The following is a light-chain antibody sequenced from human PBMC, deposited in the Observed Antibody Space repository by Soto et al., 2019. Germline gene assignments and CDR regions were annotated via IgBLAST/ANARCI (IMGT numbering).Light chain of an antibody. CDR1: QSISNW. CDR2: KAS. CDR3: QQYDTYWT. V-gene: IGKV1-5*03. Sequence: DIQMTQSPSSLSASVGDRVIITCRASQSISNWLAWYQQKPGKAPNLLIYKASSLKSGVPSRFSGSGPGTEFTLTISSLQPDDFATYYCQQYDTYWTFGQGTKVDIK. J-gene: IGKJ1*01.